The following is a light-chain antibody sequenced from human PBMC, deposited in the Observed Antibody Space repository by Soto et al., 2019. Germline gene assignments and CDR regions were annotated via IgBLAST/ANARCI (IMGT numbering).Light chain of an antibody. CDR3: LQVDVYPWT. V-gene: IGKV3D-15*01. Sequence: EIVLTQSPATLSLSPGERATLSCRASQSVRSHLAWFQQKPGQAPRLLMYGVSTRATGMPDRFSGSGSGTEITLRISSLQPEDFATYYCLQVDVYPWTFGQGTKVDI. CDR2: GVS. CDR1: QSVRSH. J-gene: IGKJ1*01.